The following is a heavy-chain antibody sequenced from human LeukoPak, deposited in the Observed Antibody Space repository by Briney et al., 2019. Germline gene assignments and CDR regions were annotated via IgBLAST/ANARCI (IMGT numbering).Heavy chain of an antibody. CDR1: GFTFSSYW. D-gene: IGHD6-13*01. CDR2: IKQDGTQN. V-gene: IGHV3-7*04. CDR3: ARLRPYSSSWYAYYGMDV. Sequence: GGSLRLSCVASGFTFSSYWMSWVRQAPGKGLEWVANIKQDGTQNYYVDSVKGRFTISRDNAKNSLNLQMNSLRAEETAVYYCARLRPYSSSWYAYYGMDVWGQGTTVTVSS. J-gene: IGHJ6*02.